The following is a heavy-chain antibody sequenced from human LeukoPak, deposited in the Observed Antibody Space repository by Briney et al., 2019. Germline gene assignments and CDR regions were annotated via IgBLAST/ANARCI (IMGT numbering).Heavy chain of an antibody. CDR1: GFTFSSYG. Sequence: GSLRLSCAASGFTFSSYGMHWVRQAPGKGLEWVAFIRYDGSNKDYADSVKGRFTISRDNSKNTLYLQMNSLRAEDTAVYYCARDSPLERHFDYWGQGTLVTVSS. V-gene: IGHV3-30*02. CDR3: ARDSPLERHFDY. J-gene: IGHJ4*02. CDR2: IRYDGSNK. D-gene: IGHD1-1*01.